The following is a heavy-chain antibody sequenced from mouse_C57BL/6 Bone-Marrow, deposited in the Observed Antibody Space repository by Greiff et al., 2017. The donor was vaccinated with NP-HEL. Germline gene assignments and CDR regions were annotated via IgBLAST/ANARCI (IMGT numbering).Heavy chain of an antibody. CDR2: ISNGGGST. D-gene: IGHD2-1*01. Sequence: DVMLVESGGGLVQPGGSLKLSCAASGFTFSDYYMYWVRQTPEKRLEWVAYISNGGGSTYYPDTVKGRFTISRDNAKNTLYLQMSRLKSEDTAMYYCARRGGNSEFDYWGQGTTLTVSS. CDR1: GFTFSDYY. J-gene: IGHJ2*01. CDR3: ARRGGNSEFDY. V-gene: IGHV5-12*01.